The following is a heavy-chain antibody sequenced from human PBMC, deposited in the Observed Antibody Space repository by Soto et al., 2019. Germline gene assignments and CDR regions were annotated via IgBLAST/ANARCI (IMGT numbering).Heavy chain of an antibody. Sequence: EVQLLESGGGLVQPGGSLRLSCAASGFTFSSYAMSWVRQAPGKGLEWVSAISGSGGSTYYADSVKGRFTISRDNSKNTLYLQMTSLRAEDTAVYYCAKDLWQIDSSGYYDYWGQGTLVTVSS. D-gene: IGHD3-22*01. CDR1: GFTFSSYA. CDR3: AKDLWQIDSSGYYDY. CDR2: ISGSGGST. V-gene: IGHV3-23*01. J-gene: IGHJ4*02.